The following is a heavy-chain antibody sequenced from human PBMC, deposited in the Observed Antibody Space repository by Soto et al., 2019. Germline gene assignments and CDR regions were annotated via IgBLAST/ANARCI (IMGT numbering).Heavy chain of an antibody. V-gene: IGHV3-23*01. J-gene: IGHJ4*02. CDR2: ISGSGSST. Sequence: EVHLLESGGGLVQPGGSLRLSCTTSAFTFSTYAMSWVRQAPGKGLEWVSTISGSGSSTYYADSVKGRFSISRDNSRNTLYLQMNSLRAADTAIYYCSKASSTNYPLDCWGQGTLVTVSS. CDR3: SKASSTNYPLDC. D-gene: IGHD4-4*01. CDR1: AFTFSTYA.